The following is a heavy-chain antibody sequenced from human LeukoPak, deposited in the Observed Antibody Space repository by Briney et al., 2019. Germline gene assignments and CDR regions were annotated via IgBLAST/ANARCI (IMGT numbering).Heavy chain of an antibody. J-gene: IGHJ4*02. Sequence: SETLSLTCTVSGGSISSSSYYWGWIRQPPGEGLEWIGSIYYSGSTYYNPSLKSRVTISVDTSKNQFSLKLSSVTAADTAVYYCARGEFPLAFDYWGQGTLVTVSS. D-gene: IGHD3-10*01. CDR2: IYYSGST. V-gene: IGHV4-39*01. CDR3: ARGEFPLAFDY. CDR1: GGSISSSSYY.